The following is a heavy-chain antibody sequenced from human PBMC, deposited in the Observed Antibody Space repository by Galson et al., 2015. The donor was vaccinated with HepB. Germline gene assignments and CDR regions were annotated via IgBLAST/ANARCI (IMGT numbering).Heavy chain of an antibody. Sequence: DTLSLTCTVSGGTISSYYWSWIRQPPGTVPEWIGYIYYSGSTNYNPSLKSRVTISVDTSKNQFSLKLSSVTAADTAVYYCARDGDYDLSYWGQGTLVTVSS. CDR1: GGTISSYY. D-gene: IGHD4-17*01. J-gene: IGHJ4*02. V-gene: IGHV4-59*12. CDR2: IYYSGST. CDR3: ARDGDYDLSY.